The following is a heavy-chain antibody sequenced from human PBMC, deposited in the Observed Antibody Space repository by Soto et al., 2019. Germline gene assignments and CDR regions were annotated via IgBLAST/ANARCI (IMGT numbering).Heavy chain of an antibody. CDR2: ISTSGSGT. V-gene: IGHV3-23*01. CDR1: GFTFSSYG. D-gene: IGHD2-15*01. Sequence: GGSLRLSCVASGFTFSSYGMSWVRQAPGKGLEWVSLISTSGSGTYYADSVQGRFTVSRDNSKNTLYLQMNSLRDEDTAIYHCAKRSCGGSSCFPRSLDFWGQGTRVTVSS. CDR3: AKRSCGGSSCFPRSLDF. J-gene: IGHJ4*02.